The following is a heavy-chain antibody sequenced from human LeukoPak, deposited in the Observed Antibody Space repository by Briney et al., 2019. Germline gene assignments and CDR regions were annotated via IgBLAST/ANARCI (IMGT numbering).Heavy chain of an antibody. CDR1: GFTFSSYA. V-gene: IGHV3-23*01. J-gene: IGHJ3*02. Sequence: GGSLRLSCAASGFTFSSYAMSWVRQAPGKGLEWVSGISGSGGSTYYAASVKGRFTISRDNSKNTLYLQMNSLRAEDTAVYYCAKAVGWNIPFEAFDIWGQGTMVSVSS. CDR3: AKAVGWNIPFEAFDI. D-gene: IGHD1-1*01. CDR2: ISGSGGST.